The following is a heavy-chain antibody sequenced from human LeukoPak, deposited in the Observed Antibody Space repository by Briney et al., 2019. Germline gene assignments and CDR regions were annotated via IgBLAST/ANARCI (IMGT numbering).Heavy chain of an antibody. D-gene: IGHD6-19*01. J-gene: IGHJ4*02. CDR2: IRNKANGGTS. V-gene: IGHV3-49*04. CDR1: GFTFNDYA. Sequence: GRSLRLSCSAFGFTFNDYAMTWVRQAPGKGLEWVGFIRNKANGGTSDYAASVKGRFTISRDDSKAIAYLQMTSLETEDTALYYCSRAQVTGWLGINDFWGQGALVTVS. CDR3: SRAQVTGWLGINDF.